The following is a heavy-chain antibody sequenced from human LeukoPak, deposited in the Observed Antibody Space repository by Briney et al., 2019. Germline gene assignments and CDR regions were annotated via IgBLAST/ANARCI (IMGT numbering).Heavy chain of an antibody. Sequence: ASVKVSCKASGGTFSSYAIRWVRQAPGQGLEWMGGIIPIFGTANYAQKFQGRVTITADESTSTAYMELSSLRSEDTAVYYCASGYYYDSSGYYYFDYWGQGTLVTVSS. J-gene: IGHJ4*02. V-gene: IGHV1-69*13. CDR2: IIPIFGTA. CDR1: GGTFSSYA. D-gene: IGHD3-22*01. CDR3: ASGYYYDSSGYYYFDY.